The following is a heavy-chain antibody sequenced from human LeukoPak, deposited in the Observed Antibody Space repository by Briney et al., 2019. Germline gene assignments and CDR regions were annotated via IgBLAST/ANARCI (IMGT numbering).Heavy chain of an antibody. V-gene: IGHV3-23*01. J-gene: IGHJ4*02. CDR3: AKDREGLGSGYDLEYFDY. D-gene: IGHD5-12*01. CDR1: GFTFSNYG. CDR2: ISANGGAT. Sequence: GSLRLSCAASGFTFSNYGMSWVRQAPGKGLECVSLISANGGATYYADSVKGRFTISRDNSKSTLYLQMNSLRADDTAVYYCAKDREGLGSGYDLEYFDYWGQGTLVTVSS.